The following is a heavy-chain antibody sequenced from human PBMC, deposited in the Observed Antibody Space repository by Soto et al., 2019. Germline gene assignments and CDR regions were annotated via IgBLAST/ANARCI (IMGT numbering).Heavy chain of an antibody. Sequence: GGSLRLSCAASGFTFDDYTMHWVRQAPGKGLEWVSLISWDGGSTYYADSVKGRFTISRDNSKNSLYLQMNSLRTEDTALYYCAKDIRGGRLAAPPLPRGMDVWGQGTTVTVSS. J-gene: IGHJ6*02. D-gene: IGHD6-6*01. V-gene: IGHV3-43*01. CDR2: ISWDGGST. CDR1: GFTFDDYT. CDR3: AKDIRGGRLAAPPLPRGMDV.